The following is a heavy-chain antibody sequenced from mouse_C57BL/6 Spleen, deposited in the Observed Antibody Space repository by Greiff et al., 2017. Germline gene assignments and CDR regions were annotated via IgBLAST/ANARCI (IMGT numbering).Heavy chain of an antibody. CDR2: IRLKSDDYAT. Sequence: DVQLVESGGGLVQPGGSMKLSCVASGFTFSNYWMNWVRQSPEKGLEWVAQIRLKSDDYATHYAESVKGRFTISRDDSKSTVYLQMNNLRAEDTGIYYCTEPGTAYWGQGTLVTVSA. V-gene: IGHV6-3*01. CDR3: TEPGTAY. CDR1: GFTFSNYW. D-gene: IGHD4-1*01. J-gene: IGHJ3*01.